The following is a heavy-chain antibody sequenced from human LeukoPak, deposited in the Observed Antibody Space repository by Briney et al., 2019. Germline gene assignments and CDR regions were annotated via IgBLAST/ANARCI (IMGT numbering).Heavy chain of an antibody. CDR2: MNIDGSEK. D-gene: IGHD1-26*01. J-gene: IGHJ4*02. CDR3: ARDPVEWELLLDY. Sequence: GGSLRLSCVASGFTFGKYCMSWVRQAPGKRLEWVANMNIDGSEKYYADSVKGRFSISRDNARNSVYLQMASLRVEDTAVYYCARDPVEWELLLDYWGQGTLVTVSS. V-gene: IGHV3-7*01. CDR1: GFTFGKYC.